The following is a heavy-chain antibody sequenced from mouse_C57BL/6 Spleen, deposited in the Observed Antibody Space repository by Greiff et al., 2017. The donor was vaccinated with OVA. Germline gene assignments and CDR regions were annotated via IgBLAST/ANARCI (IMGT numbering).Heavy chain of an antibody. CDR1: GYTFTSYW. V-gene: IGHV1-55*01. CDR3: ARDDYDVLYYFDY. Sequence: QVQLQQSGAELVKPGASVKMSCKASGYTFTSYWITWVKQRPGQGLEWIGDIYPGSGSTNYNEKFKSKATLTVDTSSSTAYMQLSSLTSEDSAVYYCARDDYDVLYYFDYWGQGTTLTVSS. J-gene: IGHJ2*01. D-gene: IGHD2-4*01. CDR2: IYPGSGST.